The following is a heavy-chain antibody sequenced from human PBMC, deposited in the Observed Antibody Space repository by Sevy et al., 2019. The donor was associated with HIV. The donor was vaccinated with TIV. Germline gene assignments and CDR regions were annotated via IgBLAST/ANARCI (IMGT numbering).Heavy chain of an antibody. D-gene: IGHD3-10*01. CDR2: INAGNGNT. V-gene: IGHV1-3*01. CDR3: ARVVTMVRGVIITYNWFDP. J-gene: IGHJ5*02. CDR1: GYTFTSYA. Sequence: ASVKVSCKASGYTFTSYAMHWVRQAPGQRLEWMGWINAGNGNTKYSQKFQGRVTITRDTSASTAYMELSSLRSEDTAVYYCARVVTMVRGVIITYNWFDPWGQGTLVTVSS.